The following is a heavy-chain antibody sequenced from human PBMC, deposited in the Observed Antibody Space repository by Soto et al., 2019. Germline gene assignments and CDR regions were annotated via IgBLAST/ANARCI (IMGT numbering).Heavy chain of an antibody. CDR2: FRGYNGNT. Sequence: QVQLVQSGAEVKKPGASVTVSCKTSGYTFSNYGINWVRQAPGQGLEWMGWFRGYNGNTNYSQTVPGRVTMTIDPSTGTVYMERRSLKSDDTSIYYCSSFIMVGSWFAPNYYPAMAVWCQGTTVTVSS. CDR3: SSFIMVGSWFAPNYYPAMAV. CDR1: GYTFSNYG. J-gene: IGHJ6*02. D-gene: IGHD3-10*02. V-gene: IGHV1-18*01.